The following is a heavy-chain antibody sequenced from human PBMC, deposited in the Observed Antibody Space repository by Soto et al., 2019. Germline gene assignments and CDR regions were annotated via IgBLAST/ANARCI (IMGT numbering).Heavy chain of an antibody. CDR1: GYAFTTYG. D-gene: IGHD1-1*01. Sequence: QXHLVQSGAEVKKPGASVKVSCKGSGYAFTTYGITWVRQAPGQGLEWMGWISAHNGNTNYAQKLQGRVTVTRDTSTSSAYMELRSLRSDDTAVYYCARGRYGDYWGQGALVTVSS. CDR2: ISAHNGNT. CDR3: ARGRYGDY. V-gene: IGHV1-18*01. J-gene: IGHJ4*02.